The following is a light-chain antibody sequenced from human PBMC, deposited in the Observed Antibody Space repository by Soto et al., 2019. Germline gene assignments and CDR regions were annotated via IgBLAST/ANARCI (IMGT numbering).Light chain of an antibody. CDR2: LGS. CDR3: MQALQTPWT. J-gene: IGKJ1*01. CDR1: QSLLHSNGYNY. Sequence: VMTQSPLSLPVTPGEPASISCRSSQSLLHSNGYNYLDWYLQKPGQSPQLLIYLGSSRASGVPDRFSGSGSGTDFTLKISRVEAEDVGVYYCMQALQTPWTFGQGTKVEIK. V-gene: IGKV2-28*01.